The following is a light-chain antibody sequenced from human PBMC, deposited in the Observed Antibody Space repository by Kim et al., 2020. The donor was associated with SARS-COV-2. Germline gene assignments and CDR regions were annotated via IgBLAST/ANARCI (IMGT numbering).Light chain of an antibody. J-gene: IGLJ2*01. CDR1: SSDVGGYNF. CDR2: DVI. CDR3: CSYYGGTHTVV. Sequence: QSALTQPRSVSGSPGQSVTISCTGTSSDVGGYNFVSWYQQHPGKAPRLMMFDVIKRPSGVPDRFSGSKSGNTASLTISGLQAEDEADYYCCSYYGGTHTVVFGGGTQLTV. V-gene: IGLV2-11*01.